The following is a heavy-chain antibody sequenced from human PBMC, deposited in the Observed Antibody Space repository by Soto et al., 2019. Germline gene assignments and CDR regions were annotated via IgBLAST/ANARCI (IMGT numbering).Heavy chain of an antibody. CDR3: ARDPTPYIAAAGEYYYYGMDV. CDR1: GFTFSSYS. V-gene: IGHV3-21*01. D-gene: IGHD6-13*01. J-gene: IGHJ6*02. CDR2: LSSSSSYI. Sequence: LRLSCAASGFTFSSYSMNWVRQAPGKGLECGSSLSSSSSYIYYADSVKGRFTISRDNAKNSLYLQMNSLRAEDTAVYYCARDPTPYIAAAGEYYYYGMDVWGQGTTVTVSS.